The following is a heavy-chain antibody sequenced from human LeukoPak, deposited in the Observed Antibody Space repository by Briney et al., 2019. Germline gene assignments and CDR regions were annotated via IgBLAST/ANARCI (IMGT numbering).Heavy chain of an antibody. CDR1: GGSISSFY. CDR3: ARGRAAWAFDI. CDR2: IYYSGST. V-gene: IGHV4-59*01. J-gene: IGHJ3*02. Sequence: PSETLSLTCTVSGGSISSFYWSWIRQPPGKGLEWIGNIYYSGSTNYNPSLKSRVTVSVDTSKNQFSLKLSPVTAADTAVYYCARGRAAWAFDIWGQGTMVSVSS.